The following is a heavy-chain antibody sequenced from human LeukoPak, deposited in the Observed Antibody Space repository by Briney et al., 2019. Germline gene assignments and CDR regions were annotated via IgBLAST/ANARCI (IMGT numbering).Heavy chain of an antibody. D-gene: IGHD4-17*01. Sequence: SETLSLTCTVSGGSICSYYWSWIRQPAGKGLKWIGRIYTSGSTNYNPSLKSRVAMSVDTSKNQFSLKLSSVTAADTAVYYCARGHGDPRFDYWGQGTLVTVSS. CDR3: ARGHGDPRFDY. CDR1: GGSICSYY. V-gene: IGHV4-4*07. J-gene: IGHJ4*02. CDR2: IYTSGST.